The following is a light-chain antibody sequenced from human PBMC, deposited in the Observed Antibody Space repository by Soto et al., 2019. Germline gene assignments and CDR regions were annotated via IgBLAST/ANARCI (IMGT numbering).Light chain of an antibody. CDR1: QSVSSY. CDR2: DAS. Sequence: EIVLTQSPATLSLSPGERATLSCRASQSVSSYLAWYQQKPGQAPRLLIYDASNRATGIPARFSGIGSGTYFSLTISSLEPEDFAVYYCQQRSNWPPITFGGGTKVEIK. V-gene: IGKV3-11*01. CDR3: QQRSNWPPIT. J-gene: IGKJ4*01.